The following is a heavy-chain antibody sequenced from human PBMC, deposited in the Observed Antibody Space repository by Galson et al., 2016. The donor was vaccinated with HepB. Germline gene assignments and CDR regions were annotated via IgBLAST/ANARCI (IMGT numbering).Heavy chain of an antibody. CDR2: VNRNGDES. D-gene: IGHD3-10*01. CDR1: GFTFGVYG. CDR3: ARLPYGSGSYE. Sequence: SLRLSCAASGFTFGVYGMSWVRQAPGKGLEWVSGVNRNGDESGYADSVKGRFTISRDNAKNSLYLQMNSLRAEDTAFYYCARLPYGSGSYEWGQGTLVTVSS. J-gene: IGHJ4*02. V-gene: IGHV3-20*04.